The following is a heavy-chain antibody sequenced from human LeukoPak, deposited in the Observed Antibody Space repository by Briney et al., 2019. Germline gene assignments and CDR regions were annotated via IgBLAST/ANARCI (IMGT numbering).Heavy chain of an antibody. CDR1: GYTFTSYD. V-gene: IGHV1-8*01. D-gene: IGHD3-10*01. J-gene: IGHJ4*02. Sequence: ASVKVSCKASGYTFTSYDIKWVRQATGQGLEWMGWMNPNSGNTGYAQKVQGRVTMTRNTSISTAYMELSSLRSEDTAVYYCARGLRGLWFGELTRYYFDYWGQGTLVTVSS. CDR3: ARGLRGLWFGELTRYYFDY. CDR2: MNPNSGNT.